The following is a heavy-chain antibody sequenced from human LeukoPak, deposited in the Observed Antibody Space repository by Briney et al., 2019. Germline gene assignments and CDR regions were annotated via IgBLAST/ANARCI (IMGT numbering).Heavy chain of an antibody. CDR2: ISGSGGST. V-gene: IGHV3-23*01. CDR1: GFTFSSYA. J-gene: IGHJ4*02. Sequence: GGSLRLSCAASGFTFSSYAMSWVRQAPGKGLEWVLAISGSGGSTYYADSVKGRFTISRDNSKNTLYLQMNSLRAEDTAVYYCAKDLGDIVATPDYWGQGTLVTVSS. CDR3: AKDLGDIVATPDY. D-gene: IGHD5-12*01.